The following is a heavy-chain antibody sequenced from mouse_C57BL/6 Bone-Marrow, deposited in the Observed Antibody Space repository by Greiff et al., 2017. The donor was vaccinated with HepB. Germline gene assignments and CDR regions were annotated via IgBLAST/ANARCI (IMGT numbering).Heavy chain of an antibody. V-gene: IGHV14-4*01. D-gene: IGHD1-1*01. J-gene: IGHJ2*01. CDR3: TTPYYYGSDY. Sequence: VQLQQSGAELVRPGASVKLSCPASGFNIKDDYMHWVRQRPEQGLEWIGWIDPENGDTEYASKFQGKATITADTSSNTAYLQLSSLTSEDTAVYYCTTPYYYGSDYWGQGTTLTVSS. CDR2: IDPENGDT. CDR1: GFNIKDDY.